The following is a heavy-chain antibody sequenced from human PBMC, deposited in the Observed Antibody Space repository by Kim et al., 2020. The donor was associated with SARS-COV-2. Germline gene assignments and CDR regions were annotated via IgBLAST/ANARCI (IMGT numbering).Heavy chain of an antibody. D-gene: IGHD6-13*01. Sequence: GGSLRLSCAASGFIFSDYYMTWIRQAPGKGLEWISYISRSGSTTYVKGRFTISRDNARNSLYLQMNSLRAEDTAIYYCARDRRGVSSSTVKWGQGTRVTVSS. CDR3: ARDRRGVSSSTVK. CDR2: ISRSGSTT. V-gene: IGHV3-11*01. J-gene: IGHJ4*02. CDR1: GFIFSDYY.